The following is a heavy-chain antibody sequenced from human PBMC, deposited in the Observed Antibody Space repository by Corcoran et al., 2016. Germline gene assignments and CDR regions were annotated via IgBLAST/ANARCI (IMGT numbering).Heavy chain of an antibody. CDR1: GYSFTSYW. CDR2: IYPGDSDT. D-gene: IGHD3-10*01. J-gene: IGHJ4*02. V-gene: IGHV5-51*01. Sequence: EVQLVLSGAEVKKPGETLKISCNGSGYSFTSYWIGWVRQMPGKGLEWMGIIYPGDSDTRYSPSFQGQVTISADKSISTAYLRWSSLKAPDTAMYYCARLWRVRGVDNFDYWGQGTRVTVSS. CDR3: ARLWRVRGVDNFDY.